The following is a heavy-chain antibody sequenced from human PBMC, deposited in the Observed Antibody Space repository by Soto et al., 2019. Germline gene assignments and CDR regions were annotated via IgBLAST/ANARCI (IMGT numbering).Heavy chain of an antibody. D-gene: IGHD3-10*01. V-gene: IGHV1-18*01. J-gene: IGHJ6*02. CDR1: GYTFTSYG. CDR2: ISAYNGNT. CDR3: ARNPMVRGVLYGMDV. Sequence: ASVKVSCKASGYTFTSYGISWVRQAPEQGLEWMGWISAYNGNTNYAQKLQGRVTMTTDTSTSTAYMELRSLRSDDTAVYYCARNPMVRGVLYGMDVRGQGTTVTVSS.